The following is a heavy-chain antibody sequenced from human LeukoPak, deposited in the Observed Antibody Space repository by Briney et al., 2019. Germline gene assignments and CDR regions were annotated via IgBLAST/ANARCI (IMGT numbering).Heavy chain of an antibody. CDR3: ANGRLFTMVRGVIYYYYGMDV. D-gene: IGHD3-10*01. CDR2: ISGSGGST. V-gene: IGHV3-23*01. J-gene: IGHJ6*02. Sequence: GGSLRLSCVASGFSFNNYAMNWVRQAPGKGLEWVSAISGSGGSTYYADSVKGRFTISRDNSKNTLYLQMNSLRAEDTAVYYCANGRLFTMVRGVIYYYYGMDVWGQGTTVTVSS. CDR1: GFSFNNYA.